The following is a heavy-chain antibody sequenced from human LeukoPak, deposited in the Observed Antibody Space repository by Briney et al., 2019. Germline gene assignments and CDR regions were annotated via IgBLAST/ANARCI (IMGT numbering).Heavy chain of an antibody. CDR2: VSYSGST. CDR3: ARGPKSAVGYYYYGMEV. Sequence: PSETLSLTCNVSGGSVSSGGYYWNWIRQPPGKGLEWIGHVSYSGSTNYNPSLKSRVTISLDTSKNQFSLKLSSMTAADTAVYFCARGPKSAVGYYYYGMEVWGQGTTVTVSS. V-gene: IGHV4-61*08. CDR1: GGSVSSGGYY. D-gene: IGHD6-19*01. J-gene: IGHJ6*02.